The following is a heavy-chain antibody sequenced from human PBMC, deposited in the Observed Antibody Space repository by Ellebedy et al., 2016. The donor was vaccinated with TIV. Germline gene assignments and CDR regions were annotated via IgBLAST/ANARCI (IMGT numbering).Heavy chain of an antibody. CDR3: AKMPSAMIVVVPRDYYGMDV. CDR2: ISYDGSNK. D-gene: IGHD3-22*01. Sequence: GGSLRLXXAASGFTFSSYGMHWVRQAPGKGLEWVAVISYDGSNKYYADSVKGRFTISRDNSKNTLYLQMNSLRAEDTAVYYCAKMPSAMIVVVPRDYYGMDVWGQGTTVTVSS. CDR1: GFTFSSYG. V-gene: IGHV3-30*18. J-gene: IGHJ6*02.